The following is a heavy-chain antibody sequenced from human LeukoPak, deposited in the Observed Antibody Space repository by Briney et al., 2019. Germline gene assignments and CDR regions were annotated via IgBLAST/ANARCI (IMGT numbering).Heavy chain of an antibody. Sequence: PGGSLRLSCVASGFTFSNYAMSWVRQAPGKGLEWVSAITGSGTNTYYADSMKGRFTISRDNSKNTVLLQMNSLRHEDTAIYYCVIWGDYDVLTGYYVPDYWGQGTLVTVSS. CDR1: GFTFSNYA. CDR3: VIWGDYDVLTGYYVPDY. D-gene: IGHD3-9*01. CDR2: ITGSGTNT. V-gene: IGHV3-23*01. J-gene: IGHJ4*02.